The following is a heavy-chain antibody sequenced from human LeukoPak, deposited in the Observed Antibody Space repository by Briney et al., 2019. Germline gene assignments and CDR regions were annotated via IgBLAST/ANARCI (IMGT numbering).Heavy chain of an antibody. Sequence: ASVKVSCKVSGYTLTELSMHWVRQAPGKGLEWMGGFDPEDGETIYAQKFQGRVTMTEDTSTDTAYMELSSLRSEDTAAYYCATGRGIAAAGPYTYYHYYYMDVWGKGTTVTVSS. V-gene: IGHV1-24*01. CDR3: ATGRGIAAAGPYTYYHYYYMDV. CDR2: FDPEDGET. CDR1: GYTLTELS. J-gene: IGHJ6*03. D-gene: IGHD6-13*01.